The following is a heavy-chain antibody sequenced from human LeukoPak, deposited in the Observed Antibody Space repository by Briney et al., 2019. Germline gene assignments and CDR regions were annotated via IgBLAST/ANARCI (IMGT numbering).Heavy chain of an antibody. J-gene: IGHJ3*02. V-gene: IGHV3-53*01. Sequence: GGSLRLSCAASGFIVSSNYMSWVRQAPGKGLEWVSLIYSGGSTYYADSVKGRFTISRDNSKNTVYLQMNSLRAEDTAVYYCAKGQYCSGNQQGAFDIWGQGTIVTVSS. CDR2: IYSGGST. D-gene: IGHD2/OR15-2a*01. CDR1: GFIVSSNY. CDR3: AKGQYCSGNQQGAFDI.